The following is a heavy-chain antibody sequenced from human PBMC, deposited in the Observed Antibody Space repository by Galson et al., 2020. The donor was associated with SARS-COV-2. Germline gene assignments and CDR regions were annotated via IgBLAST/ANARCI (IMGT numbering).Heavy chain of an antibody. CDR1: GYTLTELS. V-gene: IGHV1-24*01. Sequence: ASVKVSCKVSGYTLTELSMHWVRQAPGTGLEWMGGFDPEDGETIYAQKFQGRVTMTEDTSTDTAYMELSSLRSEDTAVYYCATVYSLWFGELPYYWGQGTLVTVSS. J-gene: IGHJ4*02. CDR3: ATVYSLWFGELPYY. D-gene: IGHD3-10*01. CDR2: FDPEDGET.